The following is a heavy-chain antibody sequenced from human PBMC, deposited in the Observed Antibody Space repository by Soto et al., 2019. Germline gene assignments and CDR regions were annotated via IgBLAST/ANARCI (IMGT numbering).Heavy chain of an antibody. CDR2: IRSKAYGGTT. Sequence: GGSLRLSCTASGFTFGDYAKSWFRQAPGKGLEWVGFIRSKAYGGTTEYAASVKGRFTISRDDSKSIAYLQMNSLKTEDTAVYYCTRVRGYDFWSGYRAAFDYWGQGTLVTVSS. V-gene: IGHV3-49*03. CDR1: GFTFGDYA. CDR3: TRVRGYDFWSGYRAAFDY. D-gene: IGHD3-3*01. J-gene: IGHJ4*02.